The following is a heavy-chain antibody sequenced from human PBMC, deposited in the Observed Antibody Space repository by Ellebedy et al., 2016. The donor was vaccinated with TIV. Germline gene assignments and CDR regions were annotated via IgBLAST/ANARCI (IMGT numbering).Heavy chain of an antibody. V-gene: IGHV3-23*01. D-gene: IGHD2-21*02. CDR2: ISGSGGST. CDR1: GFTFSSYA. CDR3: AKAPTAIFAHFYYYYYYMDV. Sequence: GESLKISCAASGFTFSSYAMSWVRQAPGRRLEWVSAISGSGGSTHYVDSVRGRFTISRDNSKNTLYLQMTSLRAEDTDVYYCAKAPTAIFAHFYYYYYYMDVWGKGTTVTVSS. J-gene: IGHJ6*03.